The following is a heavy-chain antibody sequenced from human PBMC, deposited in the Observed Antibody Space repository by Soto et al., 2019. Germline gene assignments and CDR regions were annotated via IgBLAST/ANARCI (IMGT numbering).Heavy chain of an antibody. CDR2: IYSGGDT. CDR1: GFTVSNNY. D-gene: IGHD1-1*01. V-gene: IGHV3-66*01. J-gene: IGHJ4*02. CDR3: ARDGTYNWV. Sequence: ELQLVASGGGLVQPGGSLRLSCAASGFTVSNNYLRWVRQAPGKGLEWVSLIYSGGDTYYADSVKGRFTISRDNSKNTLYLQMNSLRAEDTAVYYCARDGTYNWVGGQGILATVSS.